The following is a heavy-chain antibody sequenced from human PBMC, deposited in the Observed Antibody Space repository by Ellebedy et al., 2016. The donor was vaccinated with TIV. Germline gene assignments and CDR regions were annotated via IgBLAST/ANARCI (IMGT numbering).Heavy chain of an antibody. CDR1: GGISSSFA. D-gene: IGHD3-16*01. CDR2: LIPIFGTT. Sequence: SVKVSXXASGGISSSFAISWVRQAPGQGLEWMGGLIPIFGTTDYAQKFKGRVALTVDKSTSTAYMELTGLRDEDTAVYYCASALLNYGNFESWGQGTLVFVSS. V-gene: IGHV1-69*06. CDR3: ASALLNYGNFES. J-gene: IGHJ4*02.